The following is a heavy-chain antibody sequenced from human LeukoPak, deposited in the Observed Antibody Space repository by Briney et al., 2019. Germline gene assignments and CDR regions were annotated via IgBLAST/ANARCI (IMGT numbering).Heavy chain of an antibody. J-gene: IGHJ4*02. Sequence: SETLSLTCTVSGGSISSYYWSWIRQPPGKGLEWIGYIYYSGSTNYNPSLKSRVTISVDTSKNQFSLKLSSVTAADTAVYYCARGTVSEPLLPPPFDSGGRGTLVTVSS. CDR3: ARGTVSEPLLPPPFDS. CDR1: GGSISSYY. V-gene: IGHV4-59*01. CDR2: IYYSGST. D-gene: IGHD1-14*01.